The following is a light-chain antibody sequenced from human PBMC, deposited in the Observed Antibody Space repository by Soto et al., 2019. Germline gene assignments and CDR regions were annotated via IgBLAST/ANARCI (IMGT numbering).Light chain of an antibody. V-gene: IGKV3-20*01. Sequence: EVMLTQSPGTLSLSPGERATLSCRASQSVSSNYLAWYQQKSGQAPRLLIYGASNRATGIPDRFSGSGSGTDFTLAIRRLEPDDVAVYDCQRDYTSPRTFGQGTVVEFK. CDR2: GAS. J-gene: IGKJ1*01. CDR3: QRDYTSPRT. CDR1: QSVSSNY.